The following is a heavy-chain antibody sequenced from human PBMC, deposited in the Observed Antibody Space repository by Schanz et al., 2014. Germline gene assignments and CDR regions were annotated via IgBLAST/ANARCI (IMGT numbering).Heavy chain of an antibody. J-gene: IGHJ5*02. CDR2: ISYHGSER. CDR1: GFSFSDYG. CDR3: AKDQLANYRGSGYNWFDP. D-gene: IGHD3-10*01. V-gene: IGHV3-30*18. Sequence: VQLLESGGGVVQPGRSLRLSCAGSGFSFSDYGMHWVRQAPGRGLEWVAVISYHGSERYYADSVKGRFSVSRDNSKNTLYLQMNSLRADDTAVYYCAKDQLANYRGSGYNWFDPWGQGTLVTVSS.